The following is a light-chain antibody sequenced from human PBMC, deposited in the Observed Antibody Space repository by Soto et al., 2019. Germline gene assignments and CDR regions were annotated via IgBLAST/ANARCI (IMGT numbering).Light chain of an antibody. V-gene: IGKV3-11*01. J-gene: IGKJ4*01. Sequence: EIVLTQSPATLSLSPGERATLSCRASQSVSSYLAWYQQKPGQAPRLLIYDASNRATGIPARFSGSGSGTDFTPTISSLEPEDFAVYYCQQRSNWPPLTCGGGTKVEIK. CDR2: DAS. CDR3: QQRSNWPPLT. CDR1: QSVSSY.